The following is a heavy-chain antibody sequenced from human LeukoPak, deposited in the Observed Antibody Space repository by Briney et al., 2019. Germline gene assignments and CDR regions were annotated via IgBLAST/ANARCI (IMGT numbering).Heavy chain of an antibody. CDR1: GYTFTSYG. Sequence: AASVKVSCKASGYTFTSYGINWVRQAPGQGLEWMGWISGHNGHTNYVQKMQGRVTMTTDTSTNTAYMELRNLTSDDTAVYYCARGPGIAVAGVFDYWGQGSLSPSPQ. J-gene: IGHJ4*02. CDR2: ISGHNGHT. CDR3: ARGPGIAVAGVFDY. D-gene: IGHD6-19*01. V-gene: IGHV1-18*04.